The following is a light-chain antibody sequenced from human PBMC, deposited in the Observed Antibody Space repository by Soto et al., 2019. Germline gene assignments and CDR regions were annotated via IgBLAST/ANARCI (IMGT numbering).Light chain of an antibody. V-gene: IGKV1-39*01. J-gene: IGKJ1*01. CDR3: QQSYSTPT. CDR1: QSIRNF. Sequence: IQMTQSPSSLSASVGDRVTITYRASQSIRNFLNWYQQKPGKAPKVLIYAASSLQSGVPSRFSGSGSGTDFTLTISSLQPEDSATYYCQQSYSTPTFGQGTMVDIK. CDR2: AAS.